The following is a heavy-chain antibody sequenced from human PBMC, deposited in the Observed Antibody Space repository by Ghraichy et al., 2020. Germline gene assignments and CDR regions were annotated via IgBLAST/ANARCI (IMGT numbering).Heavy chain of an antibody. J-gene: IGHJ6*02. Sequence: GSLRLSCAASGFTFSSYAMSWVRQAPGKGLEWVSAISGSGGSTYYADSVKGRFTISRDNSKNTLYLQMNSLRAEDTAVYYCAKPKGGSYDPYYGMDVWGQGTTVTVSS. D-gene: IGHD5-18*01. CDR2: ISGSGGST. CDR1: GFTFSSYA. V-gene: IGHV3-23*01. CDR3: AKPKGGSYDPYYGMDV.